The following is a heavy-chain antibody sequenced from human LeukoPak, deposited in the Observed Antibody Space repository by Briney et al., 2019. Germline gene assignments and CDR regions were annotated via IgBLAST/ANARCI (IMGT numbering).Heavy chain of an antibody. D-gene: IGHD3-16*01. Sequence: ASVKVSCKASGYTFSSYPMIWVRQAPGRGLEWMGWIDTNTGNPSNAQGFTGRFVFSLDTSVSTTFLYINNLKADDTAVYYCARGGGARLRYPFDYWGQGTLVTVSS. CDR2: IDTNTGNP. CDR1: GYTFSSYP. J-gene: IGHJ4*02. CDR3: ARGGGARLRYPFDY. V-gene: IGHV7-4-1*02.